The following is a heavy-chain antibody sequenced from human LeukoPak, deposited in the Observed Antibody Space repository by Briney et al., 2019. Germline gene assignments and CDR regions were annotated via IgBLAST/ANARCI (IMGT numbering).Heavy chain of an antibody. D-gene: IGHD4-17*01. Sequence: GASVTVSCKASGYXFTGYYIHWVRQAPGQGLEWMGWINHNSGGTNYAQKFQGRVTMTSDTSISTAYMELSRLRFDDTAVYYCARPRDYGDYDAFDIWGQGTMVTVSS. J-gene: IGHJ3*02. CDR3: ARPRDYGDYDAFDI. CDR2: INHNSGGT. V-gene: IGHV1-2*02. CDR1: GYXFTGYY.